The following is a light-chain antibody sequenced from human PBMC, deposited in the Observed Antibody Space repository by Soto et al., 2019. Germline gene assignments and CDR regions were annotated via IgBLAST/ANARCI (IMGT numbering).Light chain of an antibody. CDR3: GTWDSSLGPHV. CDR1: SSNIGSNF. Sequence: QSVLTQPPSVSAAPGQKVTISCSGSSSNIGSNFVSWYQQLPGTAPKLLIYDNNKRPSGIPDRFSVSKSGTSATLGITGLQTGDEADYYGGTWDSSLGPHVFGPGTKATVL. J-gene: IGLJ1*01. CDR2: DNN. V-gene: IGLV1-51*01.